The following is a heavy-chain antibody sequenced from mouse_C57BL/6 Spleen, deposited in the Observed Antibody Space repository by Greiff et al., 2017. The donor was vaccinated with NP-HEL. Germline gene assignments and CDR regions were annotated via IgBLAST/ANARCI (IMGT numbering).Heavy chain of an antibody. CDR1: GYAFSSSW. V-gene: IGHV1-82*01. J-gene: IGHJ1*03. CDR2: IYPGDGDT. D-gene: IGHD1-1*01. CDR3: ARGPFYGSSYWYFDV. Sequence: QVQLQQSGPELVKPGASVKISCKASGYAFSSSWMNWVKQRPGKGLEWIGRIYPGDGDTNYKGKFKGKATLTADKSSSTAYMQLSSLTSEDSAVYFCARGPFYGSSYWYFDVWGTGTTVTVSS.